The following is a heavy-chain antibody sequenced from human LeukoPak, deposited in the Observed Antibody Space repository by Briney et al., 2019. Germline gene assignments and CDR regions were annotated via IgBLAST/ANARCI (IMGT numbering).Heavy chain of an antibody. CDR1: GFAFSSHA. CDR2: ITDSGGNR. V-gene: IGHV3-23*01. CDR3: AKDRRGLANLDY. Sequence: GGSLRLSCAASGFAFSSHAMSWVRQAPGKGLEWVSAITDSGGNRQYTDSVKGRFTISRDNSKNTLYLQMNSLRAEDTAVYYCAKDRRGLANLDYWGQGTLVTVSS. J-gene: IGHJ4*02. D-gene: IGHD3-16*01.